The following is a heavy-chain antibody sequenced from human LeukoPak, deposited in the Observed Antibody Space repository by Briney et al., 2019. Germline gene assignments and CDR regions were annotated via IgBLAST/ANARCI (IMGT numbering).Heavy chain of an antibody. V-gene: IGHV3-21*01. CDR3: ARGSTCFDY. J-gene: IGHJ4*02. Sequence: GGSLRLSCAASEFTFSSYSMNWVRQAPGKGLEWVSSISGSGSYIYDADSVKGRFTLSRDNAKSSLSLQMNSLRAEDTAVYYCARGSTCFDYWGQGALVTVSS. CDR2: ISGSGSYI. CDR1: EFTFSSYS.